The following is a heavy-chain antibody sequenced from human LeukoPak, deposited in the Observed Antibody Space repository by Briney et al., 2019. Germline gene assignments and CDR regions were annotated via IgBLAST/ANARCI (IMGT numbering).Heavy chain of an antibody. D-gene: IGHD3-9*01. V-gene: IGHV3-23*01. Sequence: GGSLRLSCVASGFAVSSNYMAWVRQAPGKGLDWVSVIGGSGGSTYHADSVKGRFTISRDNSKNTLYLQMNSLRAEDTAVYYCAKEDDILTGHFDYWGQGTLVTVSS. CDR1: GFAVSSNY. CDR3: AKEDDILTGHFDY. J-gene: IGHJ4*02. CDR2: IGGSGGST.